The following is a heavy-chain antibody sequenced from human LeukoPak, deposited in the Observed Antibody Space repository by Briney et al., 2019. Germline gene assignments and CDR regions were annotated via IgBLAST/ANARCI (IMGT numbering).Heavy chain of an antibody. V-gene: IGHV4-31*03. CDR3: ARGKPSSGYHNDY. J-gene: IGHJ4*02. CDR2: IFYTGIT. Sequence: SETLSLTCTVSGGSISSGGYFWSWIRQHPGKGLEWIAYIFYTGITYYNPSLKSRVTMSVDTSKNQFSLRLSSVTVADTAVYYCARGKPSSGYHNDYWGQGTPLTVSS. CDR1: GGSISSGGYF. D-gene: IGHD3-22*01.